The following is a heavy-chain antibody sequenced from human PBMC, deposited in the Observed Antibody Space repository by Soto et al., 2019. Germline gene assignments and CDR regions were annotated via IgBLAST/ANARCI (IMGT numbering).Heavy chain of an antibody. CDR3: ARVYGWGGMDV. Sequence: PSETLSLTXVVSGASFSGYYWSWIRQPPGKGLEWIGEINHSGSTNYNPSLKSRVTISVDKSKNQFSLKLSSVTAADPAVYCCARVYGWGGMDVWGQGTTVTVSS. CDR1: GASFSGYY. CDR2: INHSGST. D-gene: IGHD3-16*01. V-gene: IGHV4-34*01. J-gene: IGHJ6*02.